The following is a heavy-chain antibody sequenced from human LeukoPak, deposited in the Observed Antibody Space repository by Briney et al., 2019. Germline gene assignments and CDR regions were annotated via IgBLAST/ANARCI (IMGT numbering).Heavy chain of an antibody. D-gene: IGHD3-22*01. V-gene: IGHV3-53*01. CDR3: ARVSYYYDSTAYYYMDV. CDR2: IYSGGST. J-gene: IGHJ6*03. Sequence: GGSLRLSCAASGFTVSSNYMSWVRQAPGKGLEWVSVIYSGGSTYYADSVKGRFTISRDNSKNTLYLQMNSLRAEDTAVYYCARVSYYYDSTAYYYMDVWGKGTTVTVSS. CDR1: GFTVSSNY.